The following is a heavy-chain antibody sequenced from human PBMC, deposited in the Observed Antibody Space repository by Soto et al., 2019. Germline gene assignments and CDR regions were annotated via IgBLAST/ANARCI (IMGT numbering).Heavy chain of an antibody. CDR3: ARTVYLDY. CDR1: GFTFSSYW. J-gene: IGHJ4*02. CDR2: IKEDGSEK. Sequence: EVQLVESGGGLVQPGGSLRVSCAASGFTFSSYWMSWVRQAPGKGLEWVANIKEDGSEKYYVDSVKGRFTISRDNAKKSLYLQMNSLRADDTALYYCARTVYLDYWGQGTLVTVSS. V-gene: IGHV3-7*03.